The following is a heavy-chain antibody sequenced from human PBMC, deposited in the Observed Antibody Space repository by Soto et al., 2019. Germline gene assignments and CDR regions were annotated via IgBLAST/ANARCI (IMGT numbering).Heavy chain of an antibody. CDR3: ARDNGYFDYYIGVDV. D-gene: IGHD3-9*01. J-gene: IGHJ6*02. CDR1: GFVFSTHN. Sequence: EVQLVESGGGLVKPGGSLRLSCSASGFVFSTHNMHWVRQTPGKGLEWVSSISSASGYIYYADSVKGRSTNSRDSSTNSLFLQMNSLRAEDTAVYYCARDNGYFDYYIGVDVWGQGTTVTVSS. V-gene: IGHV3-21*01. CDR2: ISSASGYI.